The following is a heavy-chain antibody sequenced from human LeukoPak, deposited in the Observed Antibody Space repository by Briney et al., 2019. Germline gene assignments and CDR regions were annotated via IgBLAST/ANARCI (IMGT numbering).Heavy chain of an antibody. J-gene: IGHJ6*02. CDR2: ISYDGSNK. CDR1: GFSFSSYG. CDR3: ARDGTSYGMDV. D-gene: IGHD1-1*01. V-gene: IGHV3-30*03. Sequence: TGGSLRLSCAASGFSFSSYGMHWVRQPPGKGLEWVGFISYDGSNKYYADSVKGRFTISRDNSQNTVYLQMNSLRGEDTAVYYCARDGTSYGMDVWGQGTTVTVSS.